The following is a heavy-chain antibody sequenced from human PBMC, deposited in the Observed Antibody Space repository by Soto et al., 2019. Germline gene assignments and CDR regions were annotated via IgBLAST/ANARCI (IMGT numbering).Heavy chain of an antibody. CDR1: GYIFTNFY. J-gene: IGHJ4*02. CDR2: INPNGGST. D-gene: IGHD6-6*01. CDR3: TRGLASGDY. Sequence: QVQLVQPGAEVKKPGASVKFSCKASGYIFTNFYIHWVRQAPGQGLEWIGIINPNGGSTNYAQNFQGRVTMTRDPSTSTVYMDLSSLRYEDTAVYYCTRGLASGDYWGQGTLITVSS. V-gene: IGHV1-46*03.